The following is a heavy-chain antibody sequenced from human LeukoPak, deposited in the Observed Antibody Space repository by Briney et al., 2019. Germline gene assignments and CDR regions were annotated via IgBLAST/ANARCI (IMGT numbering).Heavy chain of an antibody. D-gene: IGHD3-10*01. CDR1: GYTFTSYD. Sequence: VASVKVSCKASGYTFTSYDINWVRQATGQGLEWMGWMNPNSGNTGYAQKFQGRVTITRNTSISTAYMELSSLRSEDTAVYYCARVMGFMVRGVITYYFDYWGQGTLVTVSS. CDR2: MNPNSGNT. CDR3: ARVMGFMVRGVITYYFDY. J-gene: IGHJ4*02. V-gene: IGHV1-8*03.